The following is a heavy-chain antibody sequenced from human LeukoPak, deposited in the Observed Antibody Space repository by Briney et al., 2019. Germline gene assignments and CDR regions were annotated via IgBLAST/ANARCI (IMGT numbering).Heavy chain of an antibody. D-gene: IGHD5-12*01. CDR1: GGSFSGYY. CDR3: ARGRFGPAWLRPSAPLDY. V-gene: IGHV4-34*01. J-gene: IGHJ4*02. Sequence: PSETLSLTCAVYGGSFSGYYWSWIRQPPGKGLEWIGEINHSGSTNYNPSLKSRVTISVDTSKNQFSLKLSSVTAADTAVYYCARGRFGPAWLRPSAPLDYWGQGTLVTVSS. CDR2: INHSGST.